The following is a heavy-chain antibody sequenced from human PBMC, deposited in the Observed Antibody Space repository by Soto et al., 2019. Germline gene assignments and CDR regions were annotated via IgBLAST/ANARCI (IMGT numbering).Heavy chain of an antibody. CDR1: GFTFTSSA. J-gene: IGHJ6*02. CDR2: IVVGSGNT. CDR3: AAGVMVRGVIIRHEYYYYYGMDV. V-gene: IGHV1-58*01. D-gene: IGHD3-10*01. Sequence: SVKVSCKASGFTFTSSAVQWVRQARGQRLEWIGWIVVGSGNTNYAQKFQERVTITRDMSTSTAYMELSSLRSEDTAVYYCAAGVMVRGVIIRHEYYYYYGMDVWGQGTTVTVSS.